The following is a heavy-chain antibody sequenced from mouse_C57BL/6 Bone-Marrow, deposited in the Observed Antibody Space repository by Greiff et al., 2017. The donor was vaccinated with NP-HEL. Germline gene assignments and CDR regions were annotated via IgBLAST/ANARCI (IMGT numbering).Heavy chain of an antibody. D-gene: IGHD2-3*01. CDR3: ARWSDGYFFMDY. V-gene: IGHV1-63*01. Sequence: QVQLQQSGAELVRPGTSVKMSCKASGYTFTNYWIGWAKQRPGHGLEWIGDIYPGGGYTNYNEKFKGKATLTADKSSSTAYMQFSSLTSEDSAIYYCARWSDGYFFMDYWGQGTSVTVSS. J-gene: IGHJ4*01. CDR2: IYPGGGYT. CDR1: GYTFTNYW.